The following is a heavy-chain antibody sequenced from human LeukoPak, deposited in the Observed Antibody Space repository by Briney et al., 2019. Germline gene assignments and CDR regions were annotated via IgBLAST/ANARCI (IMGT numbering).Heavy chain of an antibody. D-gene: IGHD3-10*01. CDR3: ARGEGVVLLWFGAFDY. J-gene: IGHJ4*02. V-gene: IGHV3-48*01. CDR2: ISSSSSTI. Sequence: GGSLRLSCAASGFTFSSYSMNWVRQAPGKGLEWVSYISSSSSTIYYADSVKGRFTISRDNAKNSLYLQMNSLRAEDTAVYYCARGEGVVLLWFGAFDYWGQGTLVTVSS. CDR1: GFTFSSYS.